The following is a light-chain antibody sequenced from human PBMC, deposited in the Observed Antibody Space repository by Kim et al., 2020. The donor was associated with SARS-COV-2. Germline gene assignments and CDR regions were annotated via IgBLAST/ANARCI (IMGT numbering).Light chain of an antibody. CDR1: QIIGSNY. V-gene: IGKV3-20*01. CDR3: QQYESSPPGYS. CDR2: GAL. Sequence: PGERATHSCSASQIIGSNYLAWYQQRPGRAPRLLIYGALTRATGIPDRFSGSGSGRDFSLLITRVEPEDFAVYYCQQYESSPPGYSFGQGTKLEI. J-gene: IGKJ2*03.